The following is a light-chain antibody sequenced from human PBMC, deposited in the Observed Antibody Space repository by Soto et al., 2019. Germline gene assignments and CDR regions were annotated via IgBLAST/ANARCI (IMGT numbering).Light chain of an antibody. CDR1: SSDIGAYNY. J-gene: IGLJ1*01. V-gene: IGLV2-14*01. Sequence: QSALTQPASVSGSPGRSSTISCTGTSSDIGAYNYVSWYQQHPGKAPKLLIYEVTNRPSGVSDRFSGSKSGNTASLTISGLQAEDEANYYCNSYTTLSNRVFGTGTKVTVL. CDR3: NSYTTLSNRV. CDR2: EVT.